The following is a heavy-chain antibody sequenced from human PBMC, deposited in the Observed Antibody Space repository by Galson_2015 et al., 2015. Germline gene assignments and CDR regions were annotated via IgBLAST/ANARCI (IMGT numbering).Heavy chain of an antibody. CDR3: AFRYGDCAQNNWFDP. V-gene: IGHV4-34*01. CDR1: GGSFCDYY. D-gene: IGHD2-21*01. J-gene: IGHJ5*02. CDR2: INHRGST. Sequence: ETLSLTCAVYGGSFCDYYWSWIRQPPEKGLEWIGEINHRGSTNYNPSLKSRLTISVDKSKNQLSLKLNSVTAADTAVYYCAFRYGDCAQNNWFDPWGQGTLVTVSS.